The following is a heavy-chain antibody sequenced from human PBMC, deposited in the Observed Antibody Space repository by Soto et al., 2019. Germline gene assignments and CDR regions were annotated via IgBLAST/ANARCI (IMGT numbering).Heavy chain of an antibody. CDR3: AGNPYYDYIWGSYRYKSNNCFDY. CDR1: GGSFSGYY. D-gene: IGHD3-16*02. CDR2: INHSGST. Sequence: SETLSLTCAVYGGSFSGYYWSWIRQPPGKGLEWIGEINHSGSTNYNPSLKSRVTISEDTSKNQFSLKLSSVTAADTAVYYCAGNPYYDYIWGSYRYKSNNCFDYWGQGTLVTVSS. V-gene: IGHV4-34*01. J-gene: IGHJ4*02.